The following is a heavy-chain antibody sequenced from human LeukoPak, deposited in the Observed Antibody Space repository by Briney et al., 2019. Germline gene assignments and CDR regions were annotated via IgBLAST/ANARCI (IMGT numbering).Heavy chain of an antibody. J-gene: IGHJ2*01. CDR2: IYDSGST. V-gene: IGHV4-59*01. CDR3: ARSPALYWYFDL. Sequence: KSSETLSLTCTVSADSIRTYYWSWIRQPPGKGLEWIAYIYDSGSTGYNPSLKSRVTISVDTSKNQFSLKVNSVTAADTAVYYCARSPALYWYFDLWGRGTLVTVSS. CDR1: ADSIRTYY.